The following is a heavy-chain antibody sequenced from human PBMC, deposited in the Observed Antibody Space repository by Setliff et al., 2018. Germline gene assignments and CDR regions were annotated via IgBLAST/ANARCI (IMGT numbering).Heavy chain of an antibody. CDR1: GGSISSSSYY. Sequence: PSETLSLTCTVSGGSISSSSYYWGWIRQPPGKGLEWIGSTYYSGSTYYNPSLKSRVTISIDKSRNQFSLNLNSVTAADTAVYYCARDRQYCSSPTCYSSYFYYYGMDVWGQGTTVTVSS. CDR3: ARDRQYCSSPTCYSSYFYYYGMDV. D-gene: IGHD2-2*02. V-gene: IGHV4-39*07. J-gene: IGHJ6*02. CDR2: TYYSGST.